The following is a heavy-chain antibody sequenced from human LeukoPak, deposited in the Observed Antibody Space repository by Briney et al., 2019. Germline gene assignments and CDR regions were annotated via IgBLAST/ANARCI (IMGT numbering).Heavy chain of an antibody. Sequence: PGGSLRLSCEGSAFIFSGHWMNWVRQTPGKGLEWVASIKEDGSERQYVDSVKGRFSISRDNTKGSLFLQLNSLRAEDTAVYYCARGPVGHQGYFQHWGQGTLVTVSS. V-gene: IGHV3-7*03. J-gene: IGHJ1*01. CDR3: ARGPVGHQGYFQH. CDR1: AFIFSGHW. CDR2: IKEDGSER. D-gene: IGHD2-2*01.